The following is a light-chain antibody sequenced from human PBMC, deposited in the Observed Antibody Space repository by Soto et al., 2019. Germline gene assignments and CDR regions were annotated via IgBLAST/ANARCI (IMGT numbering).Light chain of an antibody. CDR3: CSYAGSSTFLYV. J-gene: IGLJ1*01. Sequence: QSVLTQPASVSGSPGQSITISCTGTSSDVGSYNLVSWYQQHPGKAPKLMIYEVSKRPSGVSNRCSGSKSGNTASLTISGLHAEDEADYYCCSYAGSSTFLYVFGTGTKLTVL. CDR2: EVS. V-gene: IGLV2-23*02. CDR1: SSDVGSYNL.